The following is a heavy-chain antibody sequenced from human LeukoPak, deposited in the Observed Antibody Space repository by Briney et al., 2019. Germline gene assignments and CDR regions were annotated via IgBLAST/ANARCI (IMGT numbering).Heavy chain of an antibody. V-gene: IGHV3-15*01. D-gene: IGHD2/OR15-2a*01. J-gene: IGHJ4*02. Sequence: PGGSLRLSCAASGFTFANAWMSWVRQAPGKGLEWVGRIKSKIHGGTTDYAVPVKGRFSISRDDSKDTLYLQMNSLETEDTAVYYCTTSTSPGIDYWGQGTLVTVSS. CDR3: TTSTSPGIDY. CDR1: GFTFANAW. CDR2: IKSKIHGGTT.